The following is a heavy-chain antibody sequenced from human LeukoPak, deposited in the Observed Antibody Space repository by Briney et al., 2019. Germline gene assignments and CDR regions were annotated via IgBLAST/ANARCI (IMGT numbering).Heavy chain of an antibody. CDR2: IRYDGSNK. D-gene: IGHD1-26*01. V-gene: IGHV3-30*02. CDR1: GLTFSSYG. CDR3: AKASVGATDYYYYYMDV. J-gene: IGHJ6*03. Sequence: PGGSLRLSCAASGLTFSSYGMHWVRQAPAKGLEWVAFIRYDGSNKYYADSVKGRFTISRDNSKNTLYLQMNSLRAEATAVYYCAKASVGATDYYYYYMDVWGKGPTVTVSS.